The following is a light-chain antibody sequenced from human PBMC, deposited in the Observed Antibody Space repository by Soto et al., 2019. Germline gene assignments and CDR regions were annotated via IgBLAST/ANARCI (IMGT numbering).Light chain of an antibody. CDR3: LQYDDWHRT. V-gene: IGKV3-15*01. Sequence: IVMTHSPASLSVSPWYRSTLSFRAGQSVSNNLAWYQQKPGQTPRLVIYGASNRATGVPARFSGSGSGTDFTLTISSLQSEDFAVYYCLQYDDWHRTFGQGTKVDI. CDR2: GAS. J-gene: IGKJ1*01. CDR1: QSVSNN.